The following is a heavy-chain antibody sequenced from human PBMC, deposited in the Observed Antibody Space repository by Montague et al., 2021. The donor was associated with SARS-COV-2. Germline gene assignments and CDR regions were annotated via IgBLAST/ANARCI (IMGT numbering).Heavy chain of an antibody. CDR3: ASGRAYYYDSSGYGYFDY. V-gene: IGHV5-51*03. CDR2: IYPGDSDT. Sequence: QSGSEVKKPGESLKISCKGSGYSFTSYWIGWVRQMPGKGLEWMGXIYPGDSDTRYSPSFQGQVTISADKSISTAYLQWSSLKASDTAMYYCASGRAYYYDSSGYGYFDYWGQGTLVTVSS. D-gene: IGHD3-22*01. CDR1: GYSFTSYW. J-gene: IGHJ4*02.